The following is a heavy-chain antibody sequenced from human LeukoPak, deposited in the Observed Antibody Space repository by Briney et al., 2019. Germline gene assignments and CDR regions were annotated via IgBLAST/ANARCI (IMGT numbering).Heavy chain of an antibody. CDR2: IWYDGSNK. V-gene: IGHV3-33*01. CDR1: GFTFSSCG. Sequence: GGSLRLSCAASGFTFSSCGMHWVRQAPGKGLEWVAVIWYDGSNKYYADSVKGRFTISRDNSKNTLYLQMNSLRAEDTAVYYCARETSSTSPLGPFDYWGQGTLVTVSS. D-gene: IGHD2-2*01. J-gene: IGHJ4*02. CDR3: ARETSSTSPLGPFDY.